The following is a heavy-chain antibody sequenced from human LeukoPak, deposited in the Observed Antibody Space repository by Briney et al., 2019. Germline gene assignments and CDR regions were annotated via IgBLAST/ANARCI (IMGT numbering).Heavy chain of an antibody. D-gene: IGHD4-23*01. J-gene: IGHJ4*02. CDR1: GYSISSGYY. V-gene: IGHV4-38-2*01. CDR3: ARSRPDYGGNSGDFDY. CDR2: IYHSGST. Sequence: SETLSLTCAVSGYSISSGYYWGWIRQPPGKGLEWIGSIYHSGSTYYNPSLKSRVTISVDTSKNQFSLKLSSVTAADTAVYYCARSRPDYGGNSGDFDYWGQGTLVTVSS.